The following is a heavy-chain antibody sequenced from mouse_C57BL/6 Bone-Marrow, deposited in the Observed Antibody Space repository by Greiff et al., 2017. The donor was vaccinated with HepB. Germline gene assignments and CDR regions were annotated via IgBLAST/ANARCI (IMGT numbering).Heavy chain of an antibody. J-gene: IGHJ3*01. CDR3: AIGLRPWFAY. CDR1: GYTFTSYT. V-gene: IGHV1-4*01. D-gene: IGHD2-4*01. Sequence: VQVVESGAELARPGASVKMSCKASGYTFTSYTMHWVKQRPGQGLEWIGYINPSSGYTKYNQKFKDKATLTVDKSSSTAYMQLSSLTSEDSAVYYCAIGLRPWFAYWGQGTLVTVSA. CDR2: INPSSGYT.